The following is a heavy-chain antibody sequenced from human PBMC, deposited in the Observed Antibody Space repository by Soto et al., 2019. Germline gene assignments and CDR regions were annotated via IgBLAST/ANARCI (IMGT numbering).Heavy chain of an antibody. CDR3: ARGEGGYGEFNWFDP. J-gene: IGHJ5*02. CDR1: GFTVSSNY. CDR2: IYSGGST. Sequence: EVQLVETGGGLIQPGGSLRLSCAASGFTVSSNYMSWVRQAPGKGLEWVSVIYSGGSTYYADSVKGRFTISRDNSKNPLYLQMNSLRAEDTAVYYCARGEGGYGEFNWFDPWGQGTLVTVSS. D-gene: IGHD5-12*01. V-gene: IGHV3-53*02.